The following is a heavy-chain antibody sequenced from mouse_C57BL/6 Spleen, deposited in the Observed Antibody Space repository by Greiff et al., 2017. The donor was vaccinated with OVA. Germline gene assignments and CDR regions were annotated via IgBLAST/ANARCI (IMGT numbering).Heavy chain of an antibody. V-gene: IGHV3-8*01. CDR2: ISYSGST. D-gene: IGHD1-1*01. CDR3: ARFRYYYGSSHYYAMDY. Sequence: VQLQQSGPGLAKPSQTLSLTCSVTGYSITSDYWNWIRKFPGNKLEYMGYISYSGSTYYNPSLKSRISITRDTSKNQYYLQLNSVTTEDTATYYCARFRYYYGSSHYYAMDYWGQGTSVTVSS. CDR1: GYSITSDY. J-gene: IGHJ4*01.